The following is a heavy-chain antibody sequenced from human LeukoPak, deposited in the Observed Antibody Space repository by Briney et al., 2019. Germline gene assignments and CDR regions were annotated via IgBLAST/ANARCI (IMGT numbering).Heavy chain of an antibody. V-gene: IGHV1-2*02. Sequence: ASVKVSCKASGYTFTGYYMHWVRQAPGQGLEWMGWINPNSGGTNYAQKFQGRVTMTRDTSISTAYMELSRLRSDGTAVYYCARAGIAAALHWFDPWGQGTLVTVSS. CDR1: GYTFTGYY. CDR2: INPNSGGT. CDR3: ARAGIAAALHWFDP. D-gene: IGHD6-13*01. J-gene: IGHJ5*02.